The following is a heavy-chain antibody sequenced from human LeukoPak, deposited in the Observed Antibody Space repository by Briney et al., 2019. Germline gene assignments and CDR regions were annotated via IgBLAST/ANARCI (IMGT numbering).Heavy chain of an antibody. CDR2: INHSGST. CDR1: GGSFSGYY. D-gene: IGHD3-16*02. CDR3: ARHAVDDYVWGSYRTRPFDY. Sequence: PSETLSLTCAVYGGSFSGYYWSWIRQPPGKGLEWIGEINHSGSTNYNPSLKSRVTISVDTSKNQFSLKLSSVTAADTAVYYCARHAVDDYVWGSYRTRPFDYWGQGTLVTVSS. V-gene: IGHV4-34*01. J-gene: IGHJ4*02.